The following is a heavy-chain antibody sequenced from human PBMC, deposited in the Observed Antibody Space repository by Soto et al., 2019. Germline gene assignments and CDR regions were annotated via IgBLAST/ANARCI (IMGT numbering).Heavy chain of an antibody. CDR2: IYHSGRT. CDR3: ARVPDY. Sequence: QLQLQESGSGVVKPSQTLSLTCAVSGGSISSGGYSWSWIRQPPGKGLEWIGYIYHSGRTYYNPSLKSRVTISVDRSNNQFSLKLSSVTAADTALYYCARVPDYWGQGTLVTVSS. D-gene: IGHD2-2*01. J-gene: IGHJ4*02. V-gene: IGHV4-30-2*01. CDR1: GGSISSGGYS.